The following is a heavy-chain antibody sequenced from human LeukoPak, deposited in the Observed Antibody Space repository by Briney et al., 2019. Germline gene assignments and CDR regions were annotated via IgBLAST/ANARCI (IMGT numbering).Heavy chain of an antibody. D-gene: IGHD5-18*01. CDR2: IIPIFGTA. CDR1: GGTFSSYA. V-gene: IGHV1-69*13. CDR3: ARARFERGYSYGYANYFDY. J-gene: IGHJ4*02. Sequence: SVKVSCKASGGTFSSYAISWVRQAPGQGLEWMGGIIPIFGTANYAQKFQGRVMITADESTSTAYMELSSLRSEDTAVYYCARARFERGYSYGYANYFDYWGRGTLVTVSS.